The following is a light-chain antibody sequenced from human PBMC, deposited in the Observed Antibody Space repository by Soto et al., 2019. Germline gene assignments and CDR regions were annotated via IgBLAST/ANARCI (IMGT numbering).Light chain of an antibody. CDR3: QHYNELPLT. J-gene: IGKJ4*01. CDR2: GAS. Sequence: EIGMTQSPATLSVSPVERATLSCRASQSVSTNLAWYQQKPGQGPRLLIFGASTRAIGIPARFSGSGSGTDFTLTISSLQSEDFAVYYCQHYNELPLTFGGGTKVDIK. V-gene: IGKV3-15*01. CDR1: QSVSTN.